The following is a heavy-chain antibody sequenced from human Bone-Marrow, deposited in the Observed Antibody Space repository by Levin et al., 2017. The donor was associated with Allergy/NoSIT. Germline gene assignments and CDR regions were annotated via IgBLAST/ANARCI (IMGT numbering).Heavy chain of an antibody. Sequence: GGSLRLSCVASGFTFRSYTMSWVRQVPGKGLEWVSSITSGGDTTHYADSVKGRFSISRVNPEKTLFLQMHSLGVEDTAIYYCAKDLFSGRDDAFDVWGQGTMLTVSS. D-gene: IGHD1-26*01. V-gene: IGHV3-23*01. CDR3: AKDLFSGRDDAFDV. CDR2: ITSGGDTT. J-gene: IGHJ3*01. CDR1: GFTFRSYT.